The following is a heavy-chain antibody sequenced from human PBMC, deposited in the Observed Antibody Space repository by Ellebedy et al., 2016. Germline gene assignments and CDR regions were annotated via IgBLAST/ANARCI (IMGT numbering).Heavy chain of an antibody. D-gene: IGHD3-16*01. CDR3: ALYGDYSWAPPFDY. CDR1: GIYFGSYV. Sequence: GGSLRLSCEVSGIYFGSYVMSWVRQAPGKGLEWVSSINGRSTLTFYSDFVKGRFTISRDNSKNTLYLQMNSLRVEDTAIYSCALYGDYSWAPPFDYWGHGTRVTVSA. CDR2: INGRSTLT. V-gene: IGHV3-23*01. J-gene: IGHJ4*01.